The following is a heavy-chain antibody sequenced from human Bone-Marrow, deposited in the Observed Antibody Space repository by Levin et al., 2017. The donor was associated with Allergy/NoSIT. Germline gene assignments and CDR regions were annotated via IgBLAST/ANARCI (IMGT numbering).Heavy chain of an antibody. V-gene: IGHV1-2*06. J-gene: IGHJ1*01. CDR3: ARVPAARSEAEYFQH. D-gene: IGHD2-2*01. CDR2: IDPNRGGT. CDR1: GYIFSGYY. Sequence: GESLKISCKDSGYIFSGYYIHWVRQAPGQGLEWMGRIDPNRGGTEYAQKFHGRVTLTRDTSIGTAYIEMSSLRSDDTAVYYCARVPAARSEAEYFQHWGQGTLVTVSS.